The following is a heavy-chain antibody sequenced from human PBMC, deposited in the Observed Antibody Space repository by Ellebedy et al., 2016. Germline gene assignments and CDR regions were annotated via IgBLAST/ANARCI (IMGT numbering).Heavy chain of an antibody. Sequence: ASVKVPCXASGYTFTTFSITWVRQVPGQGLEWMGFVNTFSGNTKFAQKFQGRVSMTTDSSTHPAYMDLRSLRSDDTAMYYCAKTSGWGYGENWGQGTLVTVSS. J-gene: IGHJ4*02. CDR1: GYTFTTFS. D-gene: IGHD3-10*01. V-gene: IGHV1-18*04. CDR3: AKTSGWGYGEN. CDR2: VNTFSGNT.